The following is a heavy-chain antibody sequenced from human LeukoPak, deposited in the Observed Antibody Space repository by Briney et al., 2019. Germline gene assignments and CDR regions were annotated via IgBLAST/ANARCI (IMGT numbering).Heavy chain of an antibody. J-gene: IGHJ6*03. CDR2: INRSGST. CDR1: GGSFSGYY. D-gene: IGHD1-26*01. V-gene: IGHV4-34*01. CDR3: ATASSYSGYYYYYMDV. Sequence: SETLSLTCAVYGGSFSGYYWSWIRQPPGKGLEWIGEINRSGSTNYNPSLKSRVIISLDTSKNQFSLKLSSVTAADTAVYYCATASSYSGYYYYYMDVWGKGTTVTVSS.